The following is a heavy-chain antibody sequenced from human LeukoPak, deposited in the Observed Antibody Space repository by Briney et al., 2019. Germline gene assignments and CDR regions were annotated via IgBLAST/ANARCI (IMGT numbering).Heavy chain of an antibody. Sequence: SETLSLTCTVSGGSISSSSYYWGWIRQPPGKGLEWIGSIYYSGSTYYNPSLKSRVTISVDTSNNQFSLKLSSVTAADTAVYYCASRYYDSSAPLLWGQGTLVTVSS. V-gene: IGHV4-39*07. CDR2: IYYSGST. CDR3: ASRYYDSSAPLL. D-gene: IGHD3-22*01. CDR1: GGSISSSSYY. J-gene: IGHJ4*02.